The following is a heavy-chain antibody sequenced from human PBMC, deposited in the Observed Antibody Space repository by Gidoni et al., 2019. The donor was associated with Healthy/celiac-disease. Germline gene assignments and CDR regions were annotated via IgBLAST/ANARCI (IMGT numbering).Heavy chain of an antibody. Sequence: QLQLQESGPGLVTPSETLSLTCTVSGCSISSSSYYWGWIRQPPGKGLEWIGSIYYSGSTYYNPSLKSRVTISVDTSKNQFSLKLSSVTAADTAVYYCARHIGRAVVTPFDYWGQGTLVTVSS. D-gene: IGHD1-26*01. CDR2: IYYSGST. J-gene: IGHJ4*02. V-gene: IGHV4-39*01. CDR1: GCSISSSSYY. CDR3: ARHIGRAVVTPFDY.